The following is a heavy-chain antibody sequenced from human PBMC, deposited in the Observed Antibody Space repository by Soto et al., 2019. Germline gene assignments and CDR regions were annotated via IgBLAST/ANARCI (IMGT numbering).Heavy chain of an antibody. V-gene: IGHV1-2*02. D-gene: IGHD5-12*01. CDR3: AKDGYDFWGQGTQVTVSKDGYDL. J-gene: IGHJ4*02. Sequence: ASVKVSCKASGYGFTGFSIHWVRQAPGQGLEWMGWINPNDGGTNYAQEFQGRVTVARDTSISTAYMELSRLRSDDTAVYYCAKDGYDFWGQGTQVTVSKDGYDLWGQGTLVTVSS. CDR1: GYGFTGFS. CDR2: INPNDGGT.